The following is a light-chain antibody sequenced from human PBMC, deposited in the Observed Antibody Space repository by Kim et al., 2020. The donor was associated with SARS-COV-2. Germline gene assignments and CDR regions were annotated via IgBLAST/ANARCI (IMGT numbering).Light chain of an antibody. CDR1: SSDVGGYDY. J-gene: IGLJ1*01. Sequence: QSALTQPASVSGSPGQSITISCTGTSSDVGGYDYVSWYQQHSGKAPKVIIYDVSSRPSGVSYRLSGSKSGNTASLTISGLQAEDEADYYCSSYTGSSTHVFGTGTKVTVL. V-gene: IGLV2-14*03. CDR3: SSYTGSSTHV. CDR2: DVS.